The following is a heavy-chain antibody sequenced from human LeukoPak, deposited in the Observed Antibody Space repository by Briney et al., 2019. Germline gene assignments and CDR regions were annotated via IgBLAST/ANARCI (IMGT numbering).Heavy chain of an antibody. CDR1: GFTFSTYA. J-gene: IGHJ6*02. Sequence: PGGSLRLSCAASGFTFSTYAMSWVRQAPGKGLEWVSAIGGSGDSTNYADSVRGRFTISRDNAKNSLYLQMNSLRAEDTAVYYCAREFGRSYGMDVWGQGTTVIVSS. CDR2: IGGSGDST. CDR3: AREFGRSYGMDV. V-gene: IGHV3-23*01. D-gene: IGHD3-10*01.